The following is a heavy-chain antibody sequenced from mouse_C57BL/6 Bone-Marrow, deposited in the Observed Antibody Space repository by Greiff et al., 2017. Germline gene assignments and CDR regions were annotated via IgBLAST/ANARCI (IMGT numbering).Heavy chain of an antibody. V-gene: IGHV1-64*01. Sequence: QVQLQQPGAELVKPGASVKLSCKASGYTFTSYWMHWVKQRPGQGLEWIGMIHPNSGSTNYNEKFKSKATLTVDKSSSTSYMQLSSLTSDDSAVYYYARSSSCHYYAFAYWGPGTSVTVSS. CDR3: ARSSSCHYYAFAY. CDR2: IHPNSGST. D-gene: IGHD1-1*01. J-gene: IGHJ4*01. CDR1: GYTFTSYW.